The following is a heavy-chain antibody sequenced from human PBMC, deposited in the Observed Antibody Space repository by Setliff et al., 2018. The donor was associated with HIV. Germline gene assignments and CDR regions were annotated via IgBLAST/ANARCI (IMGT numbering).Heavy chain of an antibody. CDR2: IYPDDSDT. V-gene: IGHV5-51*01. CDR1: GYSFTIHW. D-gene: IGHD3-3*01. CDR3: ARLGYYHFWSGPEGYMEV. J-gene: IGHJ6*03. Sequence: GESLKISCKASGYSFTIHWVAWVRQTAGEGLEWMGIIYPDDSDTRYSQAFQCQLTISDDKSISTAYLQWSSLKASDTAMYYCARLGYYHFWSGPEGYMEVWGKGTTVTVSS.